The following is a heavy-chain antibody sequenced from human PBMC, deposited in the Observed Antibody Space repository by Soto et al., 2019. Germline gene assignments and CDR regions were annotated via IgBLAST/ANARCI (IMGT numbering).Heavy chain of an antibody. V-gene: IGHV3-13*01. J-gene: IGHJ4*02. D-gene: IGHD2-15*01. Sequence: GESLKISCAASGFTFSSYDMHWVRQATGKGLEWVSAIGTAGDTYYPGSVKGRFTISRENAKNSLYLQMNSLRAGDTAVYYCARGSCSGGSCQLDYWGQGTLVTVSS. CDR1: GFTFSSYD. CDR3: ARGSCSGGSCQLDY. CDR2: IGTAGDT.